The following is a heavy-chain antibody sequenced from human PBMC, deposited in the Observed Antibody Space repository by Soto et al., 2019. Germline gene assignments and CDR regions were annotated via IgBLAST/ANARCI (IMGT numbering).Heavy chain of an antibody. CDR1: GLTFSSYA. D-gene: IGHD2-21*02. J-gene: IGHJ4*02. Sequence: GGSLRLSCAASGLTFSSYAMSWVRQAPGKGLEWVSAISGSGCSTYYADSVKGRFTISRDNSKNTLYLQMNRLRAEDTAVYYCAKSLMVVVTSFDYWGQGTLVTVSS. CDR3: AKSLMVVVTSFDY. CDR2: ISGSGCST. V-gene: IGHV3-23*01.